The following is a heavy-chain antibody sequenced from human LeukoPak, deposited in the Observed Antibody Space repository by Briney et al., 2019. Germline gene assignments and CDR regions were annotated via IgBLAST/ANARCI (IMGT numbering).Heavy chain of an antibody. D-gene: IGHD3-10*01. CDR3: AKMQAKYYYGSGATMDY. V-gene: IGHV3-23*01. CDR1: GFTFSSYA. J-gene: IGHJ4*02. Sequence: QPGGSLRLSCAASGFTFSSYAMSWVRQAPGKGLEWVSAISGSGGSTYYAASVKGRFTISRDNSKNTLYLQMNSLRAEDTAVYYCAKMQAKYYYGSGATMDYWGQGTLVTVSS. CDR2: ISGSGGST.